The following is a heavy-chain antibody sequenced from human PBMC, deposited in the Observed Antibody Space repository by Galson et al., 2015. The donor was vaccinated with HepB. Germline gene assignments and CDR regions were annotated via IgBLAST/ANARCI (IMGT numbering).Heavy chain of an antibody. V-gene: IGHV3-33*01. CDR1: GFTFSSYG. J-gene: IGHJ5*02. D-gene: IGHD2-2*01. Sequence: SLRLSCAASGFTFSSYGMHWVRQAPGKGLEWVAVIWYDGSNKYYADSVKGRFTISRDNSKNTLYLQMNSLRAEDTAVYYCARDRTYQLLWVNWFDPWGQGTLVTVSS. CDR2: IWYDGSNK. CDR3: ARDRTYQLLWVNWFDP.